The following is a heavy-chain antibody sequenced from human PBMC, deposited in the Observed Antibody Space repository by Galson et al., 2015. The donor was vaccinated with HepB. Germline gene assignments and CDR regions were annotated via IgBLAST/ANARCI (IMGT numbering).Heavy chain of an antibody. V-gene: IGHV3-30-3*01. CDR1: GFPFSSYA. CDR3: ARGPLPYYDFWSGPPPSYYYYYGMDV. J-gene: IGHJ6*02. CDR2: ISYDGSNK. D-gene: IGHD3-3*01. Sequence: LRLSCAASGFPFSSYAMHWVRQAPGKGLEWVAVISYDGSNKYYADSVKGRFTISRDDSKNTLYLQMNSLRAEDTAVYYCARGPLPYYDFWSGPPPSYYYYYGMDVWGQGTTVTVSS.